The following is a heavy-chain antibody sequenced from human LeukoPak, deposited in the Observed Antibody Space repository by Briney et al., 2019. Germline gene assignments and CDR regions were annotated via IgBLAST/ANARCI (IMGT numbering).Heavy chain of an antibody. J-gene: IGHJ5*02. Sequence: PSETLSLTCTVSGGSVSSGSYYWSWIRQPPGKGLEWIGYIYYSGSTNYNPSLKSRVTISVDTSKNQFSLKLSSVTAADTAVYYCARDRDLYSSSSRWFDPWGQGTLVTVSS. CDR3: ARDRDLYSSSSRWFDP. V-gene: IGHV4-61*01. D-gene: IGHD6-6*01. CDR2: IYYSGST. CDR1: GGSVSSGSYY.